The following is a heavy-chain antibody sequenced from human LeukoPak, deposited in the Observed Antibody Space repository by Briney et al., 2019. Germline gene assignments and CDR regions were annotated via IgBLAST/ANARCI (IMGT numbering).Heavy chain of an antibody. CDR1: GYTFTGYY. Sequence: EASVKVSCKASGYTFTGYYMHWVRQAPGQGLEWMGWINPNSGGTNYAQKFQGRVTMTRETYTSTAYMELRRLRSDDTAVYYCASGHYCSSTSCRDYWGQGTLVTVSS. CDR2: INPNSGGT. D-gene: IGHD2-2*01. V-gene: IGHV1-2*02. J-gene: IGHJ4*02. CDR3: ASGHYCSSTSCRDY.